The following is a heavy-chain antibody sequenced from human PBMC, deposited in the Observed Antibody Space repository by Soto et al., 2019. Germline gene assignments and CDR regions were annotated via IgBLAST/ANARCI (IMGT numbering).Heavy chain of an antibody. CDR3: ARASMYYDFWSGLNDY. Sequence: PSETLSLTCAVYCGSFSGYYWSWIRQPPGKGLEWIGEINHSGSTNYNPSLKSRVTISVDTSKNQFSLKLSSVTAADTAVYYCARASMYYDFWSGLNDYWGQGTLVTVSS. J-gene: IGHJ4*02. V-gene: IGHV4-34*01. CDR1: CGSFSGYY. D-gene: IGHD3-3*01. CDR2: INHSGST.